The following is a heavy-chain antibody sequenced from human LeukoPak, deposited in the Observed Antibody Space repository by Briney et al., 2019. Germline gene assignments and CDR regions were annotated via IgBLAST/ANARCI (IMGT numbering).Heavy chain of an antibody. D-gene: IGHD1-14*01. CDR2: IYTSGST. J-gene: IGHJ3*02. Sequence: SETLSLTCTVSGGSISSGGYYWSWIRQPAGKGLEWIGRIYTSGSTNYNPSLKSRVTMSVDTSKNQFSLQLSSVTAADTAVYYCARGQPEDAFDIWGQGTMVTVSS. CDR3: ARGQPEDAFDI. CDR1: GGSISSGGYY. V-gene: IGHV4-61*02.